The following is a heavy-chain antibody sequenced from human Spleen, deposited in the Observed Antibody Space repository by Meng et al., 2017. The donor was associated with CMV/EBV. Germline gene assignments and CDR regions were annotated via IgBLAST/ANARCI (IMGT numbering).Heavy chain of an antibody. CDR2: ISGSGATT. J-gene: IGHJ4*02. Sequence: FSNYAMSWVRQAPGKGLEWVSGISGSGATTYYADSVKGRFTISRDNSKHTLYLQMNSLRAEDTAVYYCAKDQGVTYYDFWSGCCFDYWGQGTLVTVSS. CDR1: FSNYA. CDR3: AKDQGVTYYDFWSGCCFDY. D-gene: IGHD3-3*01. V-gene: IGHV3-23*01.